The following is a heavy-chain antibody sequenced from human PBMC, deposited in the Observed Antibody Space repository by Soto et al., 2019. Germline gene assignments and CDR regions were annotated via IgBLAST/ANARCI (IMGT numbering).Heavy chain of an antibody. V-gene: IGHV3-30*18. CDR1: GLTFSNNA. CDR3: AKDRATNYALDY. D-gene: IGHD4-4*01. Sequence: QVQLVESGGGVVQPGRSLRLSCGGYGLTFSNNAMHWVRQAPGKGLEWVAFISYDGRVIYYADSVKGRFTISRDNSKNTLYLQMNSLRAEDTAVYYCAKDRATNYALDYWGQGTLVTVSS. CDR2: ISYDGRVI. J-gene: IGHJ4*02.